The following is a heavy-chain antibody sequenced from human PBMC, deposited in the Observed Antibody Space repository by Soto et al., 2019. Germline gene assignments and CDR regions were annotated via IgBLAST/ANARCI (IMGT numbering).Heavy chain of an antibody. CDR3: ARAIRGYVT. V-gene: IGHV1-3*01. CDR2: INAGNGDT. Sequence: VQLVQSGAEVKKPGASVMVSCKASGITYSTYAIHWVRQAPGQSLEWMGWINAGNGDTRYSEKLQGRVTLTRDTSARTAYMDLSSLRSEDTAIYYCARAIRGYVTWGQGTLVTVSS. D-gene: IGHD5-12*01. J-gene: IGHJ4*02. CDR1: GITYSTYA.